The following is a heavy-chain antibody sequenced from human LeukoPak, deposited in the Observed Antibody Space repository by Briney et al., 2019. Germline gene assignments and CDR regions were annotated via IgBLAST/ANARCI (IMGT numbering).Heavy chain of an antibody. CDR1: GGSISSGGYY. V-gene: IGHV4-31*03. Sequence: PSQTLSLTCTVSGGSISSGGYYWSWIRQHPGKGLEWIGYIYYSGSTYYNPSLKSRVTISVDTSKNQFSLKLSSVTAADTAVYYRARARPAVAGYYFDYWGQGTLVTVSS. J-gene: IGHJ4*02. CDR3: ARARPAVAGYYFDY. D-gene: IGHD6-19*01. CDR2: IYYSGST.